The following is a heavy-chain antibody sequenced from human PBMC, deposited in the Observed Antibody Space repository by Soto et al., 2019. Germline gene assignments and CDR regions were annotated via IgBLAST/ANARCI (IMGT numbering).Heavy chain of an antibody. J-gene: IGHJ5*02. CDR2: INPNSGGT. V-gene: IGHV1-2*04. D-gene: IGHD3-3*01. CDR1: GYTFTGYY. CDR3: ARASYYDFWSYFDP. Sequence: QVQLVQSGAEVKKPGASVKVSCKASGYTFTGYYMHWVRQAPGQGLEWMGWINPNSGGTNYAQKFQGWVIMTRDTSISTAYMELSRLRSDDTAVYYCARASYYDFWSYFDPWGQGTLVTVSS.